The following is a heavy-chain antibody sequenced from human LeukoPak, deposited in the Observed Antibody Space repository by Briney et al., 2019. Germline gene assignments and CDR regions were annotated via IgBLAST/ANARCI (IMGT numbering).Heavy chain of an antibody. Sequence: SETLSLTCAVSGGSISSGGYSWSWIRQPPGKGLEWIGYICYSGSTYFNPSLKSRVTISLDTSKNQFSLKLSSVTAADTAVYFCARGPYSYDSSGAFDIWGQGTMVTVSS. CDR1: GGSISSGGYS. CDR3: ARGPYSYDSSGAFDI. CDR2: ICYSGST. V-gene: IGHV4-30-4*07. J-gene: IGHJ3*02. D-gene: IGHD3-22*01.